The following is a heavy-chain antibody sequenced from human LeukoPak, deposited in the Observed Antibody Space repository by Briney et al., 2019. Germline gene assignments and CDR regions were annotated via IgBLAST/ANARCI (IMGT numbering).Heavy chain of an antibody. Sequence: ASVKVSCKASGYTFTGYYMHWVRQAPGQGLEWMGWINPNSGGTNYAQKFQGRVTMTRDTSISTAYMELSRLRSEDTAVYYCARGQTPPYCSSTSCYRAYYYYMDVWGKGTTVTVSS. CDR3: ARGQTPPYCSSTSCYRAYYYYMDV. CDR1: GYTFTGYY. D-gene: IGHD2-2*01. J-gene: IGHJ6*03. CDR2: INPNSGGT. V-gene: IGHV1-2*02.